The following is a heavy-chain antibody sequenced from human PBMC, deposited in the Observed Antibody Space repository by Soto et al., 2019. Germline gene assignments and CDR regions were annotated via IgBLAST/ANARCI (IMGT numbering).Heavy chain of an antibody. Sequence: GGALRHPWGGSGVTLRTAANLLGRQTTGKGLGWVSAIGTAGDTYYPGSVKGRFTISRENAKNSLDLQMNSLRAGDTAVYYCASARYGGYYDYWGQGTLVTVSS. D-gene: IGHD1-26*01. CDR3: ASARYGGYYDY. CDR2: IGTAGDT. J-gene: IGHJ4*02. CDR1: GVTLRTAA. V-gene: IGHV3-13*01.